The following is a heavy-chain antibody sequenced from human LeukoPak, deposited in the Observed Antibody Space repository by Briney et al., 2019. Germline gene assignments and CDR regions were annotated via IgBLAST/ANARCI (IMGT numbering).Heavy chain of an antibody. V-gene: IGHV3-21*04. CDR3: AKGHYSGSPGAFDI. D-gene: IGHD1-26*01. Sequence: GGSLRLSCAASGFTFSSYSMNWVRQAPGKGLEWVSSISSSSSYIYYADSVKGRFTISRDNSKNTLYLQMNSLRAEDTAVYYCAKGHYSGSPGAFDIWGQGTMVTVSS. CDR2: ISSSSSYI. J-gene: IGHJ3*02. CDR1: GFTFSSYS.